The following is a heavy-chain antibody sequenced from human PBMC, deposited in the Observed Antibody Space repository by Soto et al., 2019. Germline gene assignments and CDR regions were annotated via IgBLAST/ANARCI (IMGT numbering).Heavy chain of an antibody. D-gene: IGHD7-27*01. Sequence: HVQLVQSGAEVKKPGASVKVSCKAAGYTFTSYDINWVRQAAGQGFEWMGWMSPNSGNTGYAQKFQGRVTMTRNTAISTAYMELSSLTSEDTAVYYNARGPPNWGVDFWGQGTLVTVSS. CDR1: GYTFTSYD. CDR3: ARGPPNWGVDF. J-gene: IGHJ4*02. V-gene: IGHV1-8*01. CDR2: MSPNSGNT.